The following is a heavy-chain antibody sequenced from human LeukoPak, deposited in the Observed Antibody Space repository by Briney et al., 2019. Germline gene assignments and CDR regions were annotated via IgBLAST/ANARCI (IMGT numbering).Heavy chain of an antibody. CDR1: GFTCSSYW. D-gene: IGHD1-14*01. Sequence: GGSLRLSCAASGFTCSSYWMSWVRQAPGKGLEWVANINRDGSERNYVDSVKGRFTISRDNAKNSMYLQLNSLRDEDTAVYYCVRETAYSFDCWGQGTLVTVSS. V-gene: IGHV3-7*01. CDR3: VRETAYSFDC. CDR2: INRDGSER. J-gene: IGHJ4*02.